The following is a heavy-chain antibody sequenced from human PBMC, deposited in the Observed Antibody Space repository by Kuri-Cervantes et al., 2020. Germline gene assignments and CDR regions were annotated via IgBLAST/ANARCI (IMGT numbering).Heavy chain of an antibody. V-gene: IGHV3-43*01. CDR2: ISWDGGST. D-gene: IGHD3-10*01. CDR3: AKDIRAAYGSGMDV. J-gene: IGHJ6*02. CDR1: GFTFDDYT. Sequence: GESLKISCAASGFTFDDYTMHWVRQAAGKGLEWVSLISWDGGSTYYADSVKGRFTISRDNSKNSLYLQMNSLRTEDTALYYCAKDIRAAYGSGMDVWGQGTTVTVSS.